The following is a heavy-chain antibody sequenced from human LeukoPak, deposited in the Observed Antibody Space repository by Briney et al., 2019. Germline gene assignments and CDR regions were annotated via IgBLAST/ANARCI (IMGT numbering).Heavy chain of an antibody. CDR3: ARRDSAWYYFDY. D-gene: IGHD6-19*01. V-gene: IGHV5-51*01. CDR1: GYSFTNYW. J-gene: IGHJ4*02. CDR2: IYPGDSDT. Sequence: GESLKISCKDSGYSFTNYWIAWVRQMPGKGLEWMGIIYPGDSDTRYSPSFQGQVTISVDKSISTAYLQWSSLKASDTAMYYCARRDSAWYYFDYWGQGTLVTVSS.